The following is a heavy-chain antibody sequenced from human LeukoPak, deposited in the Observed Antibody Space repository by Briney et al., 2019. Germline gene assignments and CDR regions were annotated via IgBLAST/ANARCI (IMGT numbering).Heavy chain of an antibody. D-gene: IGHD4-17*01. CDR3: AKDLDPTVTHQFDY. J-gene: IGHJ4*02. V-gene: IGHV3-9*01. CDR2: ISWNSGSI. CDR1: GFTFDDYA. Sequence: PGRSLRLSCAASGFTFDDYAMHWVRQAPGKGLEWVSGISWNSGSIGYADSVKGRFTISRDNAKNSLYLQMNSLRAEDTALYYCAKDLDPTVTHQFDYWGQGTLVTVSS.